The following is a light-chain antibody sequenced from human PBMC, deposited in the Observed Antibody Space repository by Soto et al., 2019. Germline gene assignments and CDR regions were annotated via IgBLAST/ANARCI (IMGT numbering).Light chain of an antibody. V-gene: IGKV3-20*01. CDR2: GAS. Sequence: EIVLTQSPGTLSLSPGERATLSCRASQGFNNNYLAWYQQKPGQAPRLVIYGASSRATGIPDRFSVSGSGTDFTLTISRLEPEDFAVYYCQQYTSAPLTFGQGIKVEIK. CDR3: QQYTSAPLT. CDR1: QGFNNNY. J-gene: IGKJ1*01.